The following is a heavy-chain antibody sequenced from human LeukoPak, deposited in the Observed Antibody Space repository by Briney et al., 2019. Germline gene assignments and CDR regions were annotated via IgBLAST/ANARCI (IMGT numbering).Heavy chain of an antibody. J-gene: IGHJ4*02. CDR2: IWYDGNNK. CDR1: GXTFSSYA. D-gene: IGHD4-17*01. V-gene: IGHV3-33*01. Sequence: GGSLRLSCAASGXTFSSYAMYWVRQAPGKGLEWVAIIWYDGNNKYYADSVKGRFTISRDNSKNTLYLQMNSLRAEDTAVYYCAGGSGDYSPDYWGQGTLVTVSS. CDR3: AGGSGDYSPDY.